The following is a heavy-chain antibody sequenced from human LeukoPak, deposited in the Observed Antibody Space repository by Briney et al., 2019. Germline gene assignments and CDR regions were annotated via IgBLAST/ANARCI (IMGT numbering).Heavy chain of an antibody. V-gene: IGHV4-34*01. Sequence: NASETLSLTCAVYGGSFSGYYWSWIRQPPGKGLEWIGEINHSGSTNYNPSLKSRVTMSVDTSKNQFSLNLKSVTPEDTAVYYCARNLIPEQLVLNFWGQGTLVTVSS. CDR2: INHSGST. CDR3: ARNLIPEQLVLNF. J-gene: IGHJ4*02. D-gene: IGHD6-13*01. CDR1: GGSFSGYY.